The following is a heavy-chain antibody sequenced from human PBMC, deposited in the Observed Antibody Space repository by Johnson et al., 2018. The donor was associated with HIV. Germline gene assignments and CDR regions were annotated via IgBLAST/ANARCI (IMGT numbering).Heavy chain of an antibody. V-gene: IGHV3-30*02. CDR1: GFTFSNYG. J-gene: IGHJ3*02. Sequence: VQLVESGGGVVQPGGSLRLSCAASGFTFSNYGIHWVRQAPGKGLQWVTFIRYDGSNKYYADSVNGRFTISRDNSKNTLYLQMNSLRAEDTAVYYCTRGIAVRVAFDIWGQGTMGTVSS. CDR3: TRGIAVRVAFDI. D-gene: IGHD6-19*01. CDR2: IRYDGSNK.